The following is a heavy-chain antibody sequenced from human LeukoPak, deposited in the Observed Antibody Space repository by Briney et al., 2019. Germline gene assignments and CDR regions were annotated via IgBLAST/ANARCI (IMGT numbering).Heavy chain of an antibody. V-gene: IGHV3-7*01. D-gene: IGHD1-14*01. CDR1: GFTFSSYW. J-gene: IGHJ3*02. CDR2: IKQDGSEK. Sequence: PGGSLRLSCAASGFTFSSYWMSWVRQAPGKGLEWVANIKQDGSEKYYVDSVKGRFTISRDNAKNSLYLQMNSLRAEDTAVYYCARVPDAGAPGAFDIWGQGTMVTVSS. CDR3: ARVPDAGAPGAFDI.